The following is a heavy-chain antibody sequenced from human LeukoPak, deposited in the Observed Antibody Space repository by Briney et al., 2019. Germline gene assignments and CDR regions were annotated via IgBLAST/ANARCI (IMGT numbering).Heavy chain of an antibody. CDR2: IYTSGST. Sequence: SQTLSLTCTVSGGSISSGSYYWSWIRQPAGKGLEWIGRIYTSGSTNYNPSLKSRVTISVETSKNQFSLKLSSVTAADTAVYYCARDSPPFDYWGQGTLVTVSS. J-gene: IGHJ4*02. CDR3: ARDSPPFDY. V-gene: IGHV4-61*02. CDR1: GGSISSGSYY.